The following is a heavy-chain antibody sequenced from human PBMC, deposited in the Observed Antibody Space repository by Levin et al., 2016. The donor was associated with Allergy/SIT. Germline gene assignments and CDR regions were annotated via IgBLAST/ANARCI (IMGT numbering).Heavy chain of an antibody. CDR2: ISSSSSTI. J-gene: IGHJ6*02. CDR1: GFTFSSYS. Sequence: GGSLRLSCAASGFTFSSYSMNWVRQAPGKGLEWVSYISSSSSTIYYADSVKGRFTISRDNAKNSLYLQMNSLRAEDTAVYYCYMGQLLLGYYGMDVWGQGTTVTVSS. V-gene: IGHV3-48*01. D-gene: IGHD3-10*01. CDR3: YMGQLLLGYYGMDV.